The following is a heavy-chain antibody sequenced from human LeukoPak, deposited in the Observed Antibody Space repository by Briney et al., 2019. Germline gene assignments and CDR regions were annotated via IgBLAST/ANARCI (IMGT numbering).Heavy chain of an antibody. D-gene: IGHD2-2*01. CDR1: GFTFSSYS. V-gene: IGHV3-21*03. Sequence: GGSLRLSSAASGFTFSSYSMNWVRQAPGKGLEWVSSISSSGSYKYYADSMKGRFTISRDNAKNSLYLQMNSLRAEDTAVYYCAKERGTIVVVPAAPHPFDYWGQGTLVTVSS. CDR2: ISSSGSYK. CDR3: AKERGTIVVVPAAPHPFDY. J-gene: IGHJ4*02.